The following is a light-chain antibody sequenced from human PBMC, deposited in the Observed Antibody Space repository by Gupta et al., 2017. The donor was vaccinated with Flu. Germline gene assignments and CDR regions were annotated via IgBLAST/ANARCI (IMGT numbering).Light chain of an antibody. CDR3: CSYAGSSTYVV. CDR2: EGS. J-gene: IGLJ2*01. V-gene: IGLV2-23*01. CDR1: SSDVGSYNL. Sequence: QAALTQPASVSGSPGQSITISCTGTSSDVGSYNLVSWYQQHPGKAPKLMMYEGSKRPSGVSNRFSCSKSGNTASLTTTGLQAEDEADYYCCSYAGSSTYVVFGGGTKLTVL.